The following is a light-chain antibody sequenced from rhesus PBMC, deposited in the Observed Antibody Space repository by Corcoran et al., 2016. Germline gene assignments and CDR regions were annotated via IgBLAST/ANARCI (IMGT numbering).Light chain of an antibody. CDR2: DVN. CDR1: NNDVGAYND. CDR3: CSYSSGSFYI. Sequence: QSALTQPPSVSKSLGQSVTISCTGTNNDVGAYNDVSWYQQYPATAPRLLIYDVNKRPSGVSDRFSGSKSDNTASLTISGLQAEDEGDYYCCSYSSGSFYIFGSGTRLSVL. V-gene: IGLV2S9*01. J-gene: IGLJ1*01.